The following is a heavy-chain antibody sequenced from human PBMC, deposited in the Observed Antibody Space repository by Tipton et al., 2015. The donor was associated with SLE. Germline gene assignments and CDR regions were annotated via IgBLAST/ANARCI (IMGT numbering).Heavy chain of an antibody. Sequence: TLSLTCSVSGGSISTTSYYWGWIRQPPGKGLEWIANIYHDGSTYYNPSLRSRVTMSVDSSNSQFSLKLSSVTAADTAVYYCARDGGAAAENYNYHMDVWGIGTTVTVSS. J-gene: IGHJ6*03. V-gene: IGHV4-39*07. CDR2: IYHDGST. CDR1: GGSISTTSYY. D-gene: IGHD6-13*01. CDR3: ARDGGAAAENYNYHMDV.